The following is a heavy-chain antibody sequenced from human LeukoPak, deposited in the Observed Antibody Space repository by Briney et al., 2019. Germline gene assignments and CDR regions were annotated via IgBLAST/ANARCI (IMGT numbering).Heavy chain of an antibody. J-gene: IGHJ5*02. Sequence: SVKVSCKASGGTFSSYAISWVRQPPGQGLEWMGGIIPIFGTANYAQKFQGRVTITTDASTSTAYMVMSSLRSEDTAVYYCARYCSSTSCYHWFDPWGQGTLVTVSS. D-gene: IGHD2-2*01. V-gene: IGHV1-69*05. CDR2: IIPIFGTA. CDR3: ARYCSSTSCYHWFDP. CDR1: GGTFSSYA.